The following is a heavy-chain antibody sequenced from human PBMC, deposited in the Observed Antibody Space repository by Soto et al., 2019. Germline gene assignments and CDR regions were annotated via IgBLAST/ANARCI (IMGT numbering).Heavy chain of an antibody. CDR1: GFKSVDYA. D-gene: IGHD5-12*01. Sequence: GGSLRLSCAASGFKSVDYAMGWVRQAPGKGLEWVAAISGTGARTFYDDSVKGRFTISRDNSRSTLYLQMNSLRAEDTAVYYCAARGYSGYDTIDYWGQGTLVTVSS. CDR2: ISGTGART. CDR3: AARGYSGYDTIDY. J-gene: IGHJ4*02. V-gene: IGHV3-23*01.